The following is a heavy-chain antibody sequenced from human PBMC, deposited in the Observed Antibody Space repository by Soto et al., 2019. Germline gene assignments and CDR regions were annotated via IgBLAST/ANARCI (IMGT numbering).Heavy chain of an antibody. CDR2: IYYSGST. V-gene: IGHV4-59*01. CDR1: GGSISSYY. D-gene: IGHD1-26*01. CDR3: ARDLVGAVRSGFDP. Sequence: PSETLSLTCTVSGGSISSYYWSWIRQPPGKGLEWIGYIYYSGSTNYNPSLKSRVTISVDTSKNQFSLKLSSVTAADTAVYYCARDLVGAVRSGFDPWGQGTLVTVPQ. J-gene: IGHJ5*02.